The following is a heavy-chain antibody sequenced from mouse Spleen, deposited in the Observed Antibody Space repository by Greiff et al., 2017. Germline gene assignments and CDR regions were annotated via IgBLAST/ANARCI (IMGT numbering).Heavy chain of an antibody. V-gene: IGHV7-3*02. Sequence: EVQLQESGGGLVQPGGSLRLSCATSGFTFTDYYMSWVRQPPGKALEWLGFIRNKANGYTTEYSASVKGRFTISRDNSQSILYLQMNTLRAEDSATYYCARDGGWMGTDYFDYWGQGTTLTVSS. CDR2: IRNKANGYTT. CDR3: ARDGGWMGTDYFDY. CDR1: GFTFTDYY. D-gene: IGHD2-3*01. J-gene: IGHJ2*01.